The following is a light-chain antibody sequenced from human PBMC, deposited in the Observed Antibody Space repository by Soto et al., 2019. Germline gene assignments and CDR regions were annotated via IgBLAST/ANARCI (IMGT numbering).Light chain of an antibody. CDR1: SSNIGAGYD. V-gene: IGLV1-40*01. J-gene: IGLJ2*01. CDR2: GNS. CDR3: QSYDSSLSVV. Sequence: QSVLTQPPSVSGAPGQTVTISCTGSSSNIGAGYDVHWYQQLPGTAPKLLIYGNSNRPSGVPDRFSGSKSGTSASLAITGLQAEDEADYYCQSYDSSLSVVLGGGTKLTVL.